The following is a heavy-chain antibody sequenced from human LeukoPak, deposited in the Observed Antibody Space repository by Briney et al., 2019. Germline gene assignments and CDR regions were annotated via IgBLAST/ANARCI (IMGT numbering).Heavy chain of an antibody. D-gene: IGHD4-11*01. V-gene: IGHV4-31*03. J-gene: IGHJ6*03. CDR2: IYYSGST. Sequence: SETLSLTCTVSGGSISSGGYYWSWIRQHPGKGLEWFGYIYYSGSTYYNPSLKSRVTITVDTSKNQFSLKLSSVTAADTAVYYCARSDYSKHYYYYYMDVWGKGTTVTVSS. CDR1: GGSISSGGYY. CDR3: ARSDYSKHYYYYYMDV.